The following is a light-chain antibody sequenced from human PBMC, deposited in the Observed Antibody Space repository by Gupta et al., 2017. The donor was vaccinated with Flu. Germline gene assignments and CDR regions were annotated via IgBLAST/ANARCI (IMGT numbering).Light chain of an antibody. V-gene: IGKV3-20*01. CDR2: GAN. J-gene: IGKJ3*01. CDR3: QAHRSSPS. Sequence: SPSASTSRYCRVTHSVSSSHLGCYQQKPRHAPRLIIYGANRGASGIPDRFSGSACATDFTLTSSVQEAEDCAVYYMQAHRSSPSFGGGTKVDIK. CDR1: HSVSSSH.